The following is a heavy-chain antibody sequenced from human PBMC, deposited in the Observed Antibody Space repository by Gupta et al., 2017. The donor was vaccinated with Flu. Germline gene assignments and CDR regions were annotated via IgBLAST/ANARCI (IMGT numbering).Heavy chain of an antibody. Sequence: IFSNHAMHWLRQAPGKGLEWVAIIQYDGSNTFYVDSVKGRFTISRDNSKNTLYLQMNSLRGEDTAVYYCAKGLGTSYYFDDWGQGTLVTVS. J-gene: IGHJ4*02. D-gene: IGHD6-6*01. CDR3: AKGLGTSYYFDD. CDR2: IQYDGSNT. V-gene: IGHV3-30*02. CDR1: IFSNHA.